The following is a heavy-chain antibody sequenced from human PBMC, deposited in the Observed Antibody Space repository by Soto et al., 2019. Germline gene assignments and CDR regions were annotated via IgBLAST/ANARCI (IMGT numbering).Heavy chain of an antibody. V-gene: IGHV3-23*01. CDR2: ISGSGGST. CDR3: AKRTNIAAAVQYYYYGMDV. D-gene: IGHD6-13*01. Sequence: PGGSLRLSCAASGFTFSSYAMSWVRQAPGKGLEWVSAISGSGGSTYYADSVKGRFTISRDNSKNTLYLQMNSLRAEDTAVYYCAKRTNIAAAVQYYYYGMDVWGQGTTVTVS. CDR1: GFTFSSYA. J-gene: IGHJ6*02.